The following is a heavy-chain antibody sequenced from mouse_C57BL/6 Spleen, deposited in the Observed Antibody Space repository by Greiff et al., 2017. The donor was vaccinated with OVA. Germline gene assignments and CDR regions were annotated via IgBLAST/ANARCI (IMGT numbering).Heavy chain of an antibody. D-gene: IGHD3-2*02. V-gene: IGHV6-3*01. Sequence: EVKVEESGGGLVQPGGSMKLSCVASGFTFSNYWMNWVRQSPEKGLEWVAQIRLKSDNSATHYAESVKGRFTISRDDSKSSVTVHMNNLRAEDTGIYYYSDSSGYGYYFDYWGQGTTLTVSS. J-gene: IGHJ2*01. CDR1: GFTFSNYW. CDR3: SDSSGYGYYFDY. CDR2: IRLKSDNSAT.